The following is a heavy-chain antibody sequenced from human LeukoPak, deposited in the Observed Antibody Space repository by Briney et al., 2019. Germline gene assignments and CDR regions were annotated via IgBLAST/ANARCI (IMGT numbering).Heavy chain of an antibody. Sequence: ASVKVSCKASGYTFTGYYMHWVRQAPGQGLEWMGWINPNSGGTNYAQKFQGRVTMTRDTSISTAYMELSRLRSDDTAVYYCARDVAAAGKHAFDIWGQGTMVTVSS. CDR1: GYTFTGYY. CDR3: ARDVAAAGKHAFDI. D-gene: IGHD6-13*01. CDR2: INPNSGGT. J-gene: IGHJ3*02. V-gene: IGHV1-2*02.